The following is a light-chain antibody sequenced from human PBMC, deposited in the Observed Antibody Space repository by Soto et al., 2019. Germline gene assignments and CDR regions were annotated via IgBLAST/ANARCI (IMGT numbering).Light chain of an antibody. CDR1: SSDVGAYNY. J-gene: IGLJ1*01. CDR2: DVT. CDR3: SSYTISSTYV. Sequence: QSALTQPASVSGSPGQSIAISCTGTSSDVGAYNYVSWYQQYPGKAPKLVIYDVTNRPSGVSNRFSGSKSGSTASLTISGLQDEDEADYYCSSYTISSTYVFGTGTKLTVL. V-gene: IGLV2-14*01.